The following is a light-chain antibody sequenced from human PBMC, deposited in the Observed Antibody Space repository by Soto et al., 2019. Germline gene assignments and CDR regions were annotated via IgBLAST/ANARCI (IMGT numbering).Light chain of an antibody. Sequence: ITMTQSPATLSVSPGERATRSARPSQSARSNLAWYQQKPRQTPKLLIYVSSNRATGIPDRFSGSGSGTEFTLTISRLQSEDFVVYYCHQYNVLPLTFGGGAKVEFK. CDR1: QSARSN. J-gene: IGKJ4*01. CDR3: HQYNVLPLT. V-gene: IGKV3-15*01. CDR2: VSS.